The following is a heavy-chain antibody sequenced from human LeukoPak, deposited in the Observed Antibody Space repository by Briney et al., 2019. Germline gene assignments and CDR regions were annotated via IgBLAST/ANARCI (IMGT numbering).Heavy chain of an antibody. D-gene: IGHD2/OR15-2a*01. CDR1: GFPLSSYA. Sequence: ASVKVSCKASGFPLSSYAITWVRQAPGQGLEWMGWISAYNGNTYHTQNLQGRVTMTTDTSTSTAYMEVRSLRSDDTAVYYCARDNTRDSFDIWGQGTMVTVSS. V-gene: IGHV1-18*01. CDR2: ISAYNGNT. CDR3: ARDNTRDSFDI. J-gene: IGHJ3*02.